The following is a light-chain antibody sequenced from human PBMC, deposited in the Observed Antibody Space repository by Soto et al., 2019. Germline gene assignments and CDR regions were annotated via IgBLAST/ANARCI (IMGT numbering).Light chain of an antibody. CDR1: QSVSSSY. CDR3: QQYGSSTYT. V-gene: IGKV3-20*01. CDR2: GAS. J-gene: IGKJ2*01. Sequence: EIVLTQSPGPLSLSPGERATLSCRASQSVSSSYLAWYQQKPGQAPRLSIYGASSRATGIPDRFSGSGSVTDFTLTISRLEPEDFAVYYCQQYGSSTYTFGQGTKLEIK.